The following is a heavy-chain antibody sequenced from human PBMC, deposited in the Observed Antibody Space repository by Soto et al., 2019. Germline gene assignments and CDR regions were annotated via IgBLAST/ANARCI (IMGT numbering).Heavy chain of an antibody. J-gene: IGHJ4*02. D-gene: IGHD3-22*01. V-gene: IGHV3-30*18. CDR2: ISYDGSNK. CDR1: GFTFNSYG. CDR3: AKEPPDYYDSSGHFDY. Sequence: GGSLRLSCAASGFTFNSYGMHWVRQAPGKGLEWVAVISYDGSNKYYADSVKGRFTISRDNSKNTLYLQMNSLRAEDTAVYYCAKEPPDYYDSSGHFDYWGQGTLVTVS.